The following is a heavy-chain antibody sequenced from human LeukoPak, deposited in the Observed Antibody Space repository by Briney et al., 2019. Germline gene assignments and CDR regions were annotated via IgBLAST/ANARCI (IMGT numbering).Heavy chain of an antibody. V-gene: IGHV3-7*02. Sequence: GGSLRLSCAASGFTFSSYWMRWVRQAAGKGLEWVANIKQDGSEKYYVDPAKGRFTISRDNAKNSLYLQMGSLRAEDTAVYFCACGYTRGFSSSWYSFDYWGQGTLVTVSS. D-gene: IGHD6-13*01. CDR1: GFTFSSYW. J-gene: IGHJ4*02. CDR3: ACGYTRGFSSSWYSFDY. CDR2: IKQDGSEK.